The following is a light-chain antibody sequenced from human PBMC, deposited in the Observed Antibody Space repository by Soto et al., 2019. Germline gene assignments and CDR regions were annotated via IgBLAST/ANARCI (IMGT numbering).Light chain of an antibody. J-gene: IGKJ1*01. V-gene: IGKV3-15*01. CDR3: QQYNNGPPWT. CDR2: GAS. CDR1: QSVRSN. Sequence: EIVITQSPATLSVSPGERATLSCRASQSVRSNLAWHQQKPGQAPRLLIYGASTRAAGIPARFSGSGSGTEFTLTISSLQSEDFAVYYCQQYNNGPPWTFGQGTKVDI.